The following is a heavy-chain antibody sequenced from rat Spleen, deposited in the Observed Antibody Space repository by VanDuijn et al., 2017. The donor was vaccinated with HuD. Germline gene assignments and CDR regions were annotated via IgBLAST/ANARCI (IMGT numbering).Heavy chain of an antibody. Sequence: EVQLVESDGGLVQPGRSLKLSCAASGFTFSDYFMAWVRQAPTKGLEWVATTSSDGRRTYYRDSVKGRFTISRDNVKSILYLQMDSLRSEDTATYYCASRTGNWFAYWGQGTLVTVSS. CDR3: ASRTGNWFAY. D-gene: IGHD5-1*01. CDR1: GFTFSDYF. V-gene: IGHV5-29*01. CDR2: TSSDGRRT. J-gene: IGHJ3*01.